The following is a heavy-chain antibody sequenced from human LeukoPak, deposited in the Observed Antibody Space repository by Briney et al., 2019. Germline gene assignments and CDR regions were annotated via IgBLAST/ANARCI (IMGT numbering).Heavy chain of an antibody. CDR2: ISSGGSTI. J-gene: IGHJ4*02. Sequence: GGSLRLSCAVSGFTFSDYYMSWIRQAPGKGLGWVSYISSGGSTISHADSVKGRFTISRDNAENSLYLQMNSLRAEDTAVYYCARRAAAGRCFGYWGQGTLVTVSS. CDR1: GFTFSDYY. V-gene: IGHV3-11*01. CDR3: ARRAAAGRCFGY. D-gene: IGHD6-13*01.